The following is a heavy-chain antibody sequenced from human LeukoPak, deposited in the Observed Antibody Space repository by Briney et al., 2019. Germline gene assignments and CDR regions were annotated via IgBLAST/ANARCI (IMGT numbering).Heavy chain of an antibody. J-gene: IGHJ6*03. D-gene: IGHD5-18*01. CDR1: GFPFSSHG. CDR3: ARPTVDTATLYYYYYMDV. CDR2: ISDSSDTM. V-gene: IGHV3-48*01. Sequence: GGSLRLSCAGSGFPFSSHGMNWVRQAPGKGLEWVSYISDSSDTMYYADSVKGRFTISRDNAKNSLYLQMNSLRAEDTAVYYCARPTVDTATLYYYYYMDVWGKGTTVTVSS.